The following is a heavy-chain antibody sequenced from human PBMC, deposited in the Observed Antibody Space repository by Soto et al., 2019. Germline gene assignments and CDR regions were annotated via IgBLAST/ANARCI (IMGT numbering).Heavy chain of an antibody. Sequence: GGSLRLSCAATGFTFSTYAMSWVRQAPGKGLEWVSVISGSGGSTYYADSVQGRFTISRDNSKNTLYLQMNSLRAEDTAVYYCAKDRGTSAPYYFDYWGQGTLVTVSS. CDR2: ISGSGGST. V-gene: IGHV3-23*01. CDR3: AKDRGTSAPYYFDY. J-gene: IGHJ4*02. D-gene: IGHD2-2*01. CDR1: GFTFSTYA.